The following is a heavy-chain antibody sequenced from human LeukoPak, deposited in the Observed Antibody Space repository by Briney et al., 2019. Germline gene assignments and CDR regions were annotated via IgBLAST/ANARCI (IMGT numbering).Heavy chain of an antibody. J-gene: IGHJ5*01. V-gene: IGHV5-51*01. Sequence: GESLKISCKASGYTFTSYWIGWVRQMPGKGPEWMGLIYPSDPDTSYSPSFQGQVTISADKSISTAYLQWSSLKASDTAMYYCARGGSGWSFYSWGQGTLVTVSS. D-gene: IGHD6-19*01. CDR2: IYPSDPDT. CDR3: ARGGSGWSFYS. CDR1: GYTFTSYW.